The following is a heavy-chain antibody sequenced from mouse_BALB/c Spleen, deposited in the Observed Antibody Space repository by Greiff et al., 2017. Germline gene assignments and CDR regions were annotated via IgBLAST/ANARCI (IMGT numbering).Heavy chain of an antibody. Sequence: EVKLVESGGGLVQPGGSLRLSCATSGFTFTDYYMSWVRQPPGKALEWLGFIRNKANGYTTEYSASVKGRFTISRDNSQSILYLQMNTLRAEDSATYYCARGPTGYAMDYWGQGTSVTVSS. J-gene: IGHJ4*01. CDR1: GFTFTDYY. CDR3: ARGPTGYAMDY. V-gene: IGHV7-3*02. CDR2: IRNKANGYTT.